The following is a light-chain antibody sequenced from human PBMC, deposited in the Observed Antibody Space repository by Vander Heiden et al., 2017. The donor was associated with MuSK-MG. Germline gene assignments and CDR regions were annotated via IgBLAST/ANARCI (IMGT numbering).Light chain of an antibody. CDR2: WAS. J-gene: IGKJ4*01. Sequence: DIVMTQSPDSLAVSLGERAIISCKSSQSVLYSSNNKSYLAWYQQKPGQPPTLLIYWASTRESGVPDRFSRSRSRTDFTLTIMSLQAEDVAVYYCHQHLPIALTFGGGTKVEIK. CDR1: QSVLYSSNNKSY. CDR3: HQHLPIALT. V-gene: IGKV4-1*01.